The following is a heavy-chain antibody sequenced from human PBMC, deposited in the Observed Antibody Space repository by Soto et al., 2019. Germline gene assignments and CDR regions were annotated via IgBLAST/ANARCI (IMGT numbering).Heavy chain of an antibody. J-gene: IGHJ3*01. CDR1: GFSFVDYA. CDR3: VKDEGVCNTISCKDAFDY. CDR2: ISWDGGYT. D-gene: IGHD3-3*01. Sequence: EVQLAESGGGLVQPGRSLRLSCEASGFSFVDYAMHWVRQVPGQGLEWVSGISWDGGYTGYADSVKGRFTISRDNAKKALDLQMNRLRVEDTALYYCVKDEGVCNTISCKDAFDYWGQGTKVTVS. V-gene: IGHV3-9*01.